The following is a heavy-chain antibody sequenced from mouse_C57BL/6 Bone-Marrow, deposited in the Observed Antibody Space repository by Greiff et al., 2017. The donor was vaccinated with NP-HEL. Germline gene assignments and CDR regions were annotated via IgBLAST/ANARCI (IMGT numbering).Heavy chain of an antibody. D-gene: IGHD1-1*01. V-gene: IGHV7-1*01. CDR2: SRNKANDYTT. J-gene: IGHJ1*03. Sequence: EVKLMESGGGLVQSGRSLRLSCATSGFTFSDFYMEWVRQAPGKGLEWIAASRNKANDYTTEYSASVKGRFIVSRDTSQSILYLQMNALRAEDTAIYYCARSTTVVPHWYFDVWGTGTTVTVSS. CDR1: GFTFSDFY. CDR3: ARSTTVVPHWYFDV.